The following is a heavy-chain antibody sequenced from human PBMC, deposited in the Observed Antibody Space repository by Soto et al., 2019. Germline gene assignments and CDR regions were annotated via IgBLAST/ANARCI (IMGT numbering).Heavy chain of an antibody. D-gene: IGHD1-1*01. J-gene: IGHJ4*02. CDR1: GFTFSSYG. CDR2: ISYDGSNK. CDR3: AKDGKYWRVTQFDY. Sequence: GGSLRLSCAASGFTFSSYGMHWVRQAPGKGLEWVAVISYDGSNKYYADSVKGRFTISRDNSKNTLYLQMNSLRAEDTAVYYCAKDGKYWRVTQFDYWGQGTLVTVSS. V-gene: IGHV3-30*18.